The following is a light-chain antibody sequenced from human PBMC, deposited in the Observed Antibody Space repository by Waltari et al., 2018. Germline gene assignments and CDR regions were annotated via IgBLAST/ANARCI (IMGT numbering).Light chain of an antibody. CDR3: SSYAGGSSLM. V-gene: IGLV2-8*01. Sequence: QSALTQPPSASGSPGQSITLSCTGIRTDVEGYDPVFWYQQHPGKAPKLLIYEVTTRPSGVPERFCGSKSDNPASLAVSGLQAEDEADYYCSSYAGGSSLMFGGGTKLTVL. CDR1: RTDVEGYDP. J-gene: IGLJ3*02. CDR2: EVT.